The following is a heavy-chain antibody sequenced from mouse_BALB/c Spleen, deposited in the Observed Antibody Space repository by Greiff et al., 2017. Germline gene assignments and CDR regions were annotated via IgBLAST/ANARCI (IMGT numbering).Heavy chain of an antibody. J-gene: IGHJ4*01. CDR3: TSRPDYGYDGYAMDY. D-gene: IGHD2-2*01. CDR2: IDPSDSYT. CDR1: GYTFTSYW. Sequence: VQLKQPGAELVKPGASVKMSCKASGYTFTSYWMHWVKQRPGQGLEWIGVIDPSDSYTSYNQKFKGKATLTVDTSSSTAYMQLSSLTSEDSAVYYCTSRPDYGYDGYAMDYWGQGTSVTVSS. V-gene: IGHV1S127*01.